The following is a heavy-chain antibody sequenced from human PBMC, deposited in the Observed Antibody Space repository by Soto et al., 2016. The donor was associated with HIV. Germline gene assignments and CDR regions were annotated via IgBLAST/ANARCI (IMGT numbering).Heavy chain of an antibody. CDR3: ARDVYPNNWYPRDSYYYYMDV. V-gene: IGHV1-69*10. CDR1: GGTFSNYV. D-gene: IGHD1-1*01. CDR2: IFPILGIT. J-gene: IGHJ6*03. Sequence: QVQLVQSGAEVKKPGSSVKVSCKTSGGTFSNYVINWVRQAPGQGLEWLGGIFPILGITNYAQKFQGRVTISADKFTTTAYMELSSLRSEDTAVYYCARDVYPNNWYPRDSYYYYMDVWGEGPRSPSP.